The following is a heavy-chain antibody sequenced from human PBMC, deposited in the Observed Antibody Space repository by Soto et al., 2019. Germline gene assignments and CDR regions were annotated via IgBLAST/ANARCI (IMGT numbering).Heavy chain of an antibody. CDR2: IWYDGSKT. V-gene: IGHV3-33*01. J-gene: IGHJ4*02. CDR3: ARDSKASCIDGVCYPDN. Sequence: QVQVVESGRGVVQPGRSLRLSCVGSGFTFRSYGMQWVRQAPGKGLEWLAIIWYDGSKTYYGDSMKGRFIISRDNSKNTVYLQKNSLKVEDTAVYYCARDSKASCIDGVCYPDNWGQGTQVSISS. CDR1: GFTFRSYG. D-gene: IGHD2-8*01.